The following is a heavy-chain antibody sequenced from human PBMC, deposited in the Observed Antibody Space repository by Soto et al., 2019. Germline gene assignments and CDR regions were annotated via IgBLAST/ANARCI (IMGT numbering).Heavy chain of an antibody. D-gene: IGHD1-26*01. J-gene: IGHJ4*02. CDR2: ISWNSGSI. Sequence: EMQLVESGGGLVQPGRSLRLSCAASGFTFDDYAMHWVRQAPGKGLEWVSGISWNSGSIGYADTVKGRFTISRDNAKNSLYLQMNRLRPEDTALYFCAKAHMWGGTEWETSFDSWGQGTLVTVSS. CDR1: GFTFDDYA. V-gene: IGHV3-9*01. CDR3: AKAHMWGGTEWETSFDS.